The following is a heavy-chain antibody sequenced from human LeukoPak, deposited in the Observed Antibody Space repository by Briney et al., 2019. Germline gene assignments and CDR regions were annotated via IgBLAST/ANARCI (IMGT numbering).Heavy chain of an antibody. CDR2: IYTSGST. V-gene: IGHV4-4*09. D-gene: IGHD1-26*01. Sequence: SETLSLTCTVSGGSLSSYYWSWIRQPPGKGLEWIGYIYTSGSTNYNPSLKSRVTISVDTSKNQFSLKLSSVTAADTAVYYCAGPTDDAFDIWGQGTMVTVSS. CDR1: GGSLSSYY. J-gene: IGHJ3*02. CDR3: AGPTDDAFDI.